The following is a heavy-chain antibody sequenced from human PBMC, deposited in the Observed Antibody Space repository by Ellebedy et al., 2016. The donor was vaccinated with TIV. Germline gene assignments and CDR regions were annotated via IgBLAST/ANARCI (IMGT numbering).Heavy chain of an antibody. J-gene: IGHJ3*01. CDR2: LHPSGTP. CDR3: ARHGPQWFDAFDL. CDR1: GVSIISHF. V-gene: IGHV4-4*07. Sequence: SETLSLTCAVSGVSIISHFWTRIRQPAGGGLEWIGRLHPSGTPNYNPSLKSRVIMSRDTSKDQFSLKLSSVTAADTAVYYCARHGPQWFDAFDLWGQGTLVTVSS. D-gene: IGHD3-22*01.